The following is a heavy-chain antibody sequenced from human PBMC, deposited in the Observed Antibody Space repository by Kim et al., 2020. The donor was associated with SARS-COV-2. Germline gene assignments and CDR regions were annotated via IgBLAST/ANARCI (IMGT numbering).Heavy chain of an antibody. Sequence: SLRLSCAASGFTFGDYAMHWVRQAPGKGLEWVSGISWDSGSIGYADSVKGRFTISRDNAKNSLYLRMNGLRAEDTALYYCAKDGGDRSAWYRDDFDSWGQGTLVTVSS. CDR2: ISWDSGSI. V-gene: IGHV3-9*01. D-gene: IGHD6-19*01. J-gene: IGHJ4*02. CDR3: AKDGGDRSAWYRDDFDS. CDR1: GFTFGDYA.